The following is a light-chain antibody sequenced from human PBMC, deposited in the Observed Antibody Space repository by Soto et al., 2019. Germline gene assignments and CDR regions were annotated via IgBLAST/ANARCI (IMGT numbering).Light chain of an antibody. CDR3: QQYNYFWA. J-gene: IGKJ2*01. V-gene: IGKV1-5*01. CDR1: QIISSW. Sequence: DIQMTQSPSTLSASVGYICTSTFRASQIISSWLAWYQQKPGKAPKLLIYDASNLESGVPSRFSGGGSGTEFSLTISSLQPDDFATYYCQQYNYFWAFGQGTKVDVK. CDR2: DAS.